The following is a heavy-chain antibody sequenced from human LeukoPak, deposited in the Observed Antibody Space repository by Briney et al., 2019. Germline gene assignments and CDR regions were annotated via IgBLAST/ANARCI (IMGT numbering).Heavy chain of an antibody. CDR1: GYTFTSYY. CDR3: ARERHDFWSGYQNWFDP. Sequence: ASVKVSCKASGYTFTSYYMHWVRQAPGQGLEWMGWINPNSGGTNYAQKFQGWVTMTTDTSTSTAYMELRSLRSDDTAVYYCARERHDFWSGYQNWFDPWGQGTLVTVSS. J-gene: IGHJ5*02. V-gene: IGHV1-2*04. CDR2: INPNSGGT. D-gene: IGHD3-3*01.